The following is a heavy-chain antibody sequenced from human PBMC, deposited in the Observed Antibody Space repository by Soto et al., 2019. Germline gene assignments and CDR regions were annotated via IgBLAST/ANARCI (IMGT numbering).Heavy chain of an antibody. D-gene: IGHD4-17*01. CDR2: INPNSGNT. V-gene: IGHV1-8*02. CDR1: GYTFTSYY. J-gene: IGHJ4*02. CDR3: ARTLYGDNVDY. Sequence: ASVKVSCKASGYTFTSYYMNWVRQAPGQGLEWMGRINPNSGNTGYAQKFQGRVTMTRNTSISTAYMELSSLRSEDTAVYYCARTLYGDNVDYWGQGTLVTVSS.